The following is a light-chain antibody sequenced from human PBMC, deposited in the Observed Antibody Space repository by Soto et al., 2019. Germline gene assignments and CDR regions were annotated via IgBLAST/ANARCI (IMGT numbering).Light chain of an antibody. CDR2: KAS. V-gene: IGKV1-5*03. CDR1: QSIGSR. Sequence: GDRVTITCRASQSIGSRLAWYQRKPGKAPNLLIYKASSLESGVPSRFSGSGSGTEFTVTISSLQPEDFATYYCQQFNSYPWTFGQGTKVDIK. CDR3: QQFNSYPWT. J-gene: IGKJ1*01.